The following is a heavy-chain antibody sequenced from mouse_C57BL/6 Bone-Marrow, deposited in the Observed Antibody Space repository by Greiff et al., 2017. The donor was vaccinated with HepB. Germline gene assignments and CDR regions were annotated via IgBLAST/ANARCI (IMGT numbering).Heavy chain of an antibody. CDR2: INPNNGGT. J-gene: IGHJ4*01. V-gene: IGHV1-26*01. D-gene: IGHD1-1*01. CDR3: ARRLYYYGSSYDAMDY. CDR1: GYTFTDYY. Sequence: VQLQQSGPELVKPGASVKISCKASGYTFTDYYMNWVKQSHGKSLEWIGDINPNNGGTSYNQKFKGKATLTVDKSSSTAYMELRSLTSEDSAVYYCARRLYYYGSSYDAMDYWGQGTSVTVSS.